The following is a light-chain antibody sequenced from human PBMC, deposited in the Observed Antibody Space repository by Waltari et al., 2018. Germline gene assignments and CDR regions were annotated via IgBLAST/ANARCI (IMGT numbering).Light chain of an antibody. CDR2: RAS. CDR1: QSIGDW. CDR3: QYYYLYSRG. Sequence: DIQMTQSPSTLSASVGDRVTITCRASQSIGDWMAWYQQEPVKAPKLLIYRASTLQSGVPSRFSGSGSGTEFTLTISSLQPDDFGSYYCQYYYLYSRGFGQGTKVEIK. J-gene: IGKJ2*03. V-gene: IGKV1-5*03.